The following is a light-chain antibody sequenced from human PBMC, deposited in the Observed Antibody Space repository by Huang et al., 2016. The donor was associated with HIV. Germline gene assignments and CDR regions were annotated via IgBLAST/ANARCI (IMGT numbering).Light chain of an antibody. V-gene: IGKV1-NL1*01. Sequence: DIQMTQSPSSLSASVGDRVTITCRASQGISNSVAWYQQRQGKAPKLLLYATSRWETGAPARFSGSRSGTEYTLTISSLQPEDLATYYCQQYYNNPPWTFGQGTKVEIK. J-gene: IGKJ1*01. CDR3: QQYYNNPPWT. CDR1: QGISNS. CDR2: ATS.